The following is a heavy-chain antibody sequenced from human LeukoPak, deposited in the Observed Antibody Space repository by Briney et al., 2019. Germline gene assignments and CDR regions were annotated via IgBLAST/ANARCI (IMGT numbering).Heavy chain of an antibody. CDR3: ARTVLSGYYYYYMDV. J-gene: IGHJ6*03. CDR1: GFTFSSYS. Sequence: PGGSLRLSCAASGFTFSSYSMNWVRQAPGKGLEWVSSISSSSSYIYYADSVKGRFTISRDNAKNSLNLQMNSLRAEDTAVYYCARTVLSGYYYYYMDVWGKGTTVTVSS. V-gene: IGHV3-21*01. D-gene: IGHD2-8*01. CDR2: ISSSSSYI.